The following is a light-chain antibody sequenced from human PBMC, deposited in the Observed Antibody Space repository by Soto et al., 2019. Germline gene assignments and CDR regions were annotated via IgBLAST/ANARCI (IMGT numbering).Light chain of an antibody. Sequence: QSVLTQPASVSGSPGQSIAISCTGTSSDVGSHDLVSWYQQQSGKVPKLIIYDVSSRPSGVSNRFSGSKSGNTASLTISGLQVEDEADYYCSSFTSTTTYVFGTGTKLTVL. CDR2: DVS. V-gene: IGLV2-14*02. CDR1: SSDVGSHDL. CDR3: SSFTSTTTYV. J-gene: IGLJ1*01.